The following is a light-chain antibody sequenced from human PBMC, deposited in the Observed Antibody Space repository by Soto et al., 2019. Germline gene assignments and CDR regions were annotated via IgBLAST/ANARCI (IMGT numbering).Light chain of an antibody. CDR2: EGN. V-gene: IGLV2-23*01. Sequence: QSALTQPASVSGSPGQSITISCTGTSSDVGSYNLVSWYQQHPGKAPKLMIYEGNKRPSGVSNRFSGSKSANTASLTISGLQTEDEADYYCCSYAGTKPFVFGTGTKLTVL. J-gene: IGLJ1*01. CDR1: SSDVGSYNL. CDR3: CSYAGTKPFV.